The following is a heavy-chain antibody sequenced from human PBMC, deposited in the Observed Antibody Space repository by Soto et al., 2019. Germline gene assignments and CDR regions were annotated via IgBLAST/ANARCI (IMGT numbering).Heavy chain of an antibody. CDR1: GYTFSGYY. D-gene: IGHD1-26*01. CDR2: IGPKSGGT. V-gene: IGHV1-2*02. CDR3: GRGRSGELVIFY. J-gene: IGHJ4*02. Sequence: QVQLVQSGAEVKESGASVKVSCKASGYTFSGYYIHWVRQAPGQAPEWVGEIGPKSGGTRYAQKVQGRVTMTKDTSITTVYMELRNLSPDDTAVYFCGRGRSGELVIFYWGQGTLVTVHS.